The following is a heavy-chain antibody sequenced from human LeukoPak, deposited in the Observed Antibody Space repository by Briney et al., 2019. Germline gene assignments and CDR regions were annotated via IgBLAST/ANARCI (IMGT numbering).Heavy chain of an antibody. Sequence: SETLSLTCAVYGGSFSGYYWSWIRQPPGKGLEWIGEINHSGSTNYNPPLKSRVPISVDTSKNQFSLKLSSVTAADTAVYYCARLVGATYKRGFDYWGQGTLVIVSS. CDR1: GGSFSGYY. CDR3: ARLVGATYKRGFDY. D-gene: IGHD1-26*01. V-gene: IGHV4-34*01. CDR2: INHSGST. J-gene: IGHJ4*02.